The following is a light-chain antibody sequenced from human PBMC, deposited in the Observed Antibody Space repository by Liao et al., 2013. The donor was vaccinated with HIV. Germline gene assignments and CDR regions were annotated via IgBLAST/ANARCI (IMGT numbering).Light chain of an antibody. CDR3: QVWDSGTDHPV. Sequence: SNVLTQPPSVSVAPGKTASMTCGGDNIGRNRVHWYLQKPGQAPTVVIYNDLYRPSGIPERISGSNSGNTATLTISRVEVGDEADFYCQVWDSGTDHPVFGGGTKLTVL. J-gene: IGLJ2*01. CDR2: NDL. CDR1: NIGRNR. V-gene: IGLV3-21*04.